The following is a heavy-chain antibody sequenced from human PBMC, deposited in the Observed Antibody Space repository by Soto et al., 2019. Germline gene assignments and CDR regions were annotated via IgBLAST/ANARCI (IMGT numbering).Heavy chain of an antibody. V-gene: IGHV2-26*01. CDR3: ARIRPNYDSSGYRMDV. CDR2: IFSNDEK. Sequence: SGPTLVNPTETLTLTCTVSGFSLSNARMGVSWIRQPPGKALEWPAHIFSNDEKSYSTSLKSRLTISKDTSKSQVVLTMTNMDPVDTATYYCARIRPNYDSSGYRMDVWGQGTTVTVSS. J-gene: IGHJ6*02. D-gene: IGHD3-22*01. CDR1: GFSLSNARMG.